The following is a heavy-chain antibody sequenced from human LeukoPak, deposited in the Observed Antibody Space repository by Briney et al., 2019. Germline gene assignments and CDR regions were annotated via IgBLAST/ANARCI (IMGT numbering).Heavy chain of an antibody. Sequence: SETLSLTCTVSGGSISSYYWSWIRQPPGKGLEWIGYIYYSGSTNYNPSLKSRVTISVDTSKNQFSLKLSSVTAADTAVYYCARVYYGSGSYLGLDYYYYYMDVWGKGTTVTISS. CDR3: ARVYYGSGSYLGLDYYYYYMDV. V-gene: IGHV4-59*01. D-gene: IGHD3-10*01. J-gene: IGHJ6*03. CDR1: GGSISSYY. CDR2: IYYSGST.